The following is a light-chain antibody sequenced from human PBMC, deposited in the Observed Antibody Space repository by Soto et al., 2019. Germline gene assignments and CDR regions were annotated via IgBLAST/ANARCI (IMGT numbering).Light chain of an antibody. CDR2: KAS. V-gene: IGKV1-5*03. CDR1: QSINNW. CDR3: QQYDSYPLT. J-gene: IGKJ4*01. Sequence: DIQMTQSPSTLSASVGDRVTITCRASQSINNWLAWYQQKPGKAPNLLIYKASSLESGVPSRFSGSGSGTEFTLTISSLQPDDFATFYCQQYDSYPLTFGGGTKVESK.